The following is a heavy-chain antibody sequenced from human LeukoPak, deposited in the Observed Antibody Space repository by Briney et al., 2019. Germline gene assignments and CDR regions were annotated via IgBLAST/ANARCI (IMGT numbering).Heavy chain of an antibody. CDR2: ISGSGGST. CDR1: GFTFSSHA. D-gene: IGHD2-15*01. CDR3: AKVDRPASIVVVVAATGEYFQH. Sequence: GGSLRLSCAASGFTFSSHAMSWVRQAPGKGLEWVSAISGSGGSTYYADSVKGRFTISRDNSKNTLYLQMNSLRAEDTAVYYCAKVDRPASIVVVVAATGEYFQHWGQGTLVTVSS. V-gene: IGHV3-23*01. J-gene: IGHJ1*01.